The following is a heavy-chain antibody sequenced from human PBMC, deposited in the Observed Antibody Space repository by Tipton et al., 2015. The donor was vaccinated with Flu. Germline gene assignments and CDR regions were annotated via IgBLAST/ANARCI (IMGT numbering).Heavy chain of an antibody. J-gene: IGHJ4*02. D-gene: IGHD3-10*01. CDR2: IYHTGST. Sequence: GLVKPSETLSLTCTVSHDSIRSRYYWGWIRQPPGKGLEWIGNIYHTGSTYYNPSLQSRVTISVDTSKNQFSLRVISVTAADTAVYYCATTTYFYGSGSHDYWGQGTLVTVSS. CDR1: HDSIRSRYY. CDR3: ATTTYFYGSGSHDY. V-gene: IGHV4-38-2*02.